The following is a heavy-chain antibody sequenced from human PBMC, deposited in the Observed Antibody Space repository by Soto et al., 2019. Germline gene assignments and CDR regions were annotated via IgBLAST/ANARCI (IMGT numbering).Heavy chain of an antibody. CDR2: INHSGST. Sequence: PSETLSLTCAVYGGSFSGYYWSWIRQPPGKGLEWIGEINHSGSTNYNPSLKSRVTISVDTSKNQFSLKLSSVTAADTAVYYCASGGRYYDILTGYYIRYNWFDPWGQGTLVTVSS. V-gene: IGHV4-34*01. D-gene: IGHD3-9*01. CDR1: GGSFSGYY. CDR3: ASGGRYYDILTGYYIRYNWFDP. J-gene: IGHJ5*02.